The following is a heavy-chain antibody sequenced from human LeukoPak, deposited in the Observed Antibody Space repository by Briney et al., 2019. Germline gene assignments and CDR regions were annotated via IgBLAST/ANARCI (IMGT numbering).Heavy chain of an antibody. V-gene: IGHV4-59*08. Sequence: SETLSLTCTVSGGSISSYYWSWIRQPPGKGLEWIGYIYYSGSTNYNPSLKSRVTISVDTSKNQFSLKLSSVTAADMAVYYCARPQGPWDGHDYWGQGTLVTVSS. J-gene: IGHJ4*02. D-gene: IGHD1-26*01. CDR3: ARPQGPWDGHDY. CDR1: GGSISSYY. CDR2: IYYSGST.